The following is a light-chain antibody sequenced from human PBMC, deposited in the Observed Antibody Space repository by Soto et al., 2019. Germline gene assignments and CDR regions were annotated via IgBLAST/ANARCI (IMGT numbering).Light chain of an antibody. CDR3: QQSYNTPPYT. CDR2: AAS. V-gene: IGKV1-39*01. Sequence: DIQVTQSPSSLSASLGDRVTITCRASQSISTYLNWYQQQPGKAPKLLIYAASNLQSGVPSRFSGSGSGTDFTLTISRLQPEDFATYCCQQSYNTPPYTFGQGTKLGIK. CDR1: QSISTY. J-gene: IGKJ2*01.